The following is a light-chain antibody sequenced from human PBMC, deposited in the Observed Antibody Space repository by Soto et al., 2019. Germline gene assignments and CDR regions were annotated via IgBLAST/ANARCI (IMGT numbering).Light chain of an antibody. V-gene: IGLV1-40*01. CDR1: SSNIGAEYD. CDR2: GDN. J-gene: IGLJ1*01. Sequence: QSVLTQPPSVSGAPGQRVAISCTGSSSNIGAEYDVHWYQQLPGTAPKRLIYGDNNRPSGVPDRFSGSKSGTSASLAITGLQPEDEADYYCQSSDSRLSGSDVFGTGTKLTVL. CDR3: QSSDSRLSGSDV.